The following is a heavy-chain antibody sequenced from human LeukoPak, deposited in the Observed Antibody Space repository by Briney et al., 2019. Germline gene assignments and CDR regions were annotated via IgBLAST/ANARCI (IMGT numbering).Heavy chain of an antibody. CDR3: ARAYSRSYSHFDD. CDR1: GGSISGYY. D-gene: IGHD1-26*01. CDR2: IYTSGST. J-gene: IGHJ4*02. V-gene: IGHV4-4*09. Sequence: SETLSLTCTVSGGSISGYYWSWLRQPPGKGLEWIGYIYTSGSTNYNPSLKSRVTISVDTPKNQFSLRLSSVTAADTAMYFCARAYSRSYSHFDDWGQGTLVTVSS.